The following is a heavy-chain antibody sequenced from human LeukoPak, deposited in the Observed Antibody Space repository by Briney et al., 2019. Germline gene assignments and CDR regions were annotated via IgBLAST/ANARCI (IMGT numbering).Heavy chain of an antibody. Sequence: GGSLRLSCAASGFTFSSYWMSWVRQAPGKGLEWVANIKQDGSEKYSVDSVKGRFTISRDNAKNSLYMQMNSLRDEGTAVYYCARVMSASVWRSYGSYYYYYYMDIWGKGTTVTVSS. CDR3: ARVMSASVWRSYGSYYYYYYMDI. J-gene: IGHJ6*03. CDR2: IKQDGSEK. D-gene: IGHD3-16*01. V-gene: IGHV3-7*01. CDR1: GFTFSSYW.